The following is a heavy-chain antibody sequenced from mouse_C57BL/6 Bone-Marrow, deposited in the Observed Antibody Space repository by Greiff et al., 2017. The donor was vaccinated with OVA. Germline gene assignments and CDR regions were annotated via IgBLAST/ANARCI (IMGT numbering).Heavy chain of an antibody. CDR2: IDPENGDT. Sequence: VQLKQSGAELVRPGASVKLSCTASGFNIKDDYMHWVKQRPEQGLEWIGWIDPENGDTEYASKFQGKATITADPSSNTAYLQLSSLTSEDTAVYYCTTWGLRRAWFAYWGQGTLVTVSA. J-gene: IGHJ3*01. CDR3: TTWGLRRAWFAY. D-gene: IGHD2-2*01. V-gene: IGHV14-4*01. CDR1: GFNIKDDY.